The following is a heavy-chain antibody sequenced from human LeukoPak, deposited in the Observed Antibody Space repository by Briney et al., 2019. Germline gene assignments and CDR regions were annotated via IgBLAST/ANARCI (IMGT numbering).Heavy chain of an antibody. CDR3: ARGKLAAPGRTGYNWFDP. J-gene: IGHJ5*02. CDR2: INPNSGGT. V-gene: IGHV1-2*02. CDR1: GYTXTGYY. D-gene: IGHD6-13*01. Sequence: GASVKVSCKASGYTXTGYYIHWVRQAPGQGLESMGWINPNSGGTNYAQKFQGRVTMPRDTSITTAYMELSGLRSDDTAIYYCARGKLAAPGRTGYNWFDPWGQGTLVTVSS.